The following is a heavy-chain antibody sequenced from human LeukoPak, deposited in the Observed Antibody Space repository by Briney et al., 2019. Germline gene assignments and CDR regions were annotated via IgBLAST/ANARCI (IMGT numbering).Heavy chain of an antibody. J-gene: IGHJ4*02. Sequence: GGSLRLSCAASGFTSSTYWMSWVRQAPGKGLEWVGNIKQDGSEKYYVDSVKGRFIISRDNAKNSLYLQMISLRAEDTAMYYCARDYYGSGSHDYWGQGTLVTVSS. D-gene: IGHD3-10*01. CDR1: GFTSSTYW. CDR3: ARDYYGSGSHDY. V-gene: IGHV3-7*01. CDR2: IKQDGSEK.